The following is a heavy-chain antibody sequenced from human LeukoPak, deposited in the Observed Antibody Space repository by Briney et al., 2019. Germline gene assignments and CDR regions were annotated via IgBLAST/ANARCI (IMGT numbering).Heavy chain of an antibody. J-gene: IGHJ6*03. CDR2: IRYDGSNK. CDR1: GFTFSSYG. CDR3: AKDFGHYDILTGYYGVYYYYMDV. V-gene: IGHV3-30*02. Sequence: GGSLRLSCAASGFTFSSYGMHWVRQAPGKGLEWVAFIRYDGSNKYYADSVKGRFTISRDNSKNTLYLQMNSLKAEDTAVYYCAKDFGHYDILTGYYGVYYYYMDVWGKGTTVTVSS. D-gene: IGHD3-9*01.